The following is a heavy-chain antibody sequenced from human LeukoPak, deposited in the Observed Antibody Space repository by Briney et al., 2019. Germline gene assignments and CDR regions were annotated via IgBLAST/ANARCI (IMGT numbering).Heavy chain of an antibody. Sequence: TGGSLRLSCEVSGLTVSGNYMSWVRQSPGKGLEWVSVIYSGGATFYADSVKGRFTISRDNSKNTVHLQMNSLRAEDTAVYYCASGGKYCTGGACYGDWGQGTLVTVSS. J-gene: IGHJ4*02. V-gene: IGHV3-53*01. CDR3: ASGGKYCTGGACYGD. D-gene: IGHD2-8*02. CDR2: IYSGGAT. CDR1: GLTVSGNY.